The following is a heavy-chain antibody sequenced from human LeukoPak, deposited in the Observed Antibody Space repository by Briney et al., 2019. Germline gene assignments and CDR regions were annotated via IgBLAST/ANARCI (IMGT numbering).Heavy chain of an antibody. D-gene: IGHD3-10*01. J-gene: IGHJ6*03. V-gene: IGHV4-61*08. CDR2: IYYSGST. Sequence: SETLSLTCTVSGGSISSGDYYWSWIRQPPGKGLEWIGYIYYSGSTNYNPSLKSRVTISVDTSKNQFSLKLSSVTAADTAVYYCARLKSGYYYYYMDVWGKGTTVTVSS. CDR1: GGSISSGDYY. CDR3: ARLKSGYYYYYMDV.